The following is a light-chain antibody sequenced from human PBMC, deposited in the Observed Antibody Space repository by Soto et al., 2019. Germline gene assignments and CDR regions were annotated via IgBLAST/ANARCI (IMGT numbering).Light chain of an antibody. CDR3: PQHEIYPMS. CDR1: QSIRSW. J-gene: IGKJ4*01. CDR2: KAS. V-gene: IGKV1-5*03. Sequence: DSQMTQYPSTLSASIGDRVTITCRAGQSIRSWLAWYQQKPGKAPKLLISKASTLQRGVPPRFRGRRSGTEFTHTTICLQPPDFASYYCPQHEIYPMSFGGGNTVEIK.